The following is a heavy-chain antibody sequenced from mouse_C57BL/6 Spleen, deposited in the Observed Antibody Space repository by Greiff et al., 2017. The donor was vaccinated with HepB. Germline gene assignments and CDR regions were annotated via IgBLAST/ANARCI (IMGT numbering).Heavy chain of an antibody. CDR2: IDPETGGT. J-gene: IGHJ2*01. V-gene: IGHV1-15*01. CDR3: TRRGGYTVVPYYFDY. Sequence: SGAELVRPGASVTLSCKASGYTFTDYEMHWVKQTPVHGLEWIGAIDPETGGTAYNQKFKGKAILTADKSSSTAYMELRSLTSEDSAVYYCTRRGGYTVVPYYFDYWGQGTTLTVSS. D-gene: IGHD1-1*01. CDR1: GYTFTDYE.